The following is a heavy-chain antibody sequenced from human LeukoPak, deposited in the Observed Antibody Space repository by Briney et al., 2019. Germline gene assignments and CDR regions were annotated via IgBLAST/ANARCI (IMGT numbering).Heavy chain of an antibody. J-gene: IGHJ4*02. V-gene: IGHV4-30-4*08. CDR3: ARARAYSSSWYYFDY. Sequence: SETLSLTCTVSGGSISSGDYYWSWIRQPPGKGLEWLGHTHYSGITYYSPSLKSRLTISVDTSKNQFSLKLCSVTAADTAVYHCARARAYSSSWYYFDYWGQGTLVTVSS. CDR2: THYSGIT. CDR1: GGSISSGDYY. D-gene: IGHD6-13*01.